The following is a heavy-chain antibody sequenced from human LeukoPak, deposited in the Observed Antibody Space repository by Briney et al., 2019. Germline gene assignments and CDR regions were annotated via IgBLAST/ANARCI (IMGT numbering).Heavy chain of an antibody. CDR3: AKDRITMVRGVSRNLVYYYYGMDV. CDR2: IKLDGSEK. J-gene: IGHJ6*02. CDR1: GFTFSNYW. V-gene: IGHV3-7*05. Sequence: PGGSLKLSCAASGFTFSNYWMSWVRQAPGKGLEWVANIKLDGSEKYYVDSVKGRFTISRDNAANSLFLQMNSLRAEDTAVYCCAKDRITMVRGVSRNLVYYYYGMDVWGQGTTVTVSS. D-gene: IGHD3-10*01.